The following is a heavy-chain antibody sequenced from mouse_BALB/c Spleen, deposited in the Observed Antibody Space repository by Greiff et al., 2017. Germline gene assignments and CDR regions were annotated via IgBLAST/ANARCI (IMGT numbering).Heavy chain of an antibody. Sequence: QVQLQQSGAELVRPGTSVKVSCKASGYAFTNYLIEWVKQRPGQGLEWIGVINPGSGGTNYNEKFKGKATLTADKSSSTAYMQLSSLTSDDSAVYFCARRHYYGSSYAMDYWGQGTSVTVSS. D-gene: IGHD1-1*01. V-gene: IGHV1-54*01. J-gene: IGHJ4*01. CDR2: INPGSGGT. CDR1: GYAFTNYL. CDR3: ARRHYYGSSYAMDY.